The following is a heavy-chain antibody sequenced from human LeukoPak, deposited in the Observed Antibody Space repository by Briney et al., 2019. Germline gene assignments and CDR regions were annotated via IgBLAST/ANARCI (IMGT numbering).Heavy chain of an antibody. D-gene: IGHD3-22*01. CDR3: ARDHGVITMMNGGDY. J-gene: IGHJ4*02. CDR2: IRSSRSTI. Sequence: GGSLRFSCAASGFTVSSYCISWVRQAPGKGLEWVSSIRSSRSTIYYADSVKGRFTNSRDNAKTALYLQLNNLRAEDTAVYYCARDHGVITMMNGGDYWGQGTLVTVSS. CDR1: GFTVSSYC. V-gene: IGHV3-21*01.